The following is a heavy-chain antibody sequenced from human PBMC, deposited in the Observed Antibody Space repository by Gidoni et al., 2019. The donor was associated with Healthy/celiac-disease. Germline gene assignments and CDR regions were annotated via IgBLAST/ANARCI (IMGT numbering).Heavy chain of an antibody. CDR1: VFTFSHAW. D-gene: IGHD3-22*01. CDR2: IKSKTDGGTT. V-gene: IGHV3-15*01. J-gene: IGHJ4*02. CDR3: TTAYNYYDSSGYLN. Sequence: EVQLVESGGGLVKPGGSLRLSCAASVFTFSHAWMSWVRQAPGKGLEWVGRIKSKTDGGTTDYAAPVKGRFTISRDDSKNTLYLQMNSLKTEDTAVYYCTTAYNYYDSSGYLNWGQGTLVTVSS.